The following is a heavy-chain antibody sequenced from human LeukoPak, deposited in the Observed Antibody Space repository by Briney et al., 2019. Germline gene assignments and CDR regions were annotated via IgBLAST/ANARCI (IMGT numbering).Heavy chain of an antibody. V-gene: IGHV4-34*01. CDR2: INHSGST. CDR1: GGSISSYY. J-gene: IGHJ5*02. Sequence: PSETLSLTCTVSGGSISSYYWSWIRQPPGKGLEWIGEINHSGSTNYNPSLKSRVTISVDTSKNQFSLKLSSVTAADTAVYYCARAPRRPGGNWFDPWGQGTLVTVSS. CDR3: ARAPRRPGGNWFDP.